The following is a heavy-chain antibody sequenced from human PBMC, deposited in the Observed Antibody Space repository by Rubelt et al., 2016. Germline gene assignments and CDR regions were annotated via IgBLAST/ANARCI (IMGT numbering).Heavy chain of an antibody. Sequence: QLQQGGARILKPSETLSLTCDLHGASFGDYYWAWIRQSPHKGLEWIGEVNSDGHTNYSPSIEGRVTLFVDTSKSQLFLMLTSVTAAETATYYCARDSLTQLKGVPLDSWGQGTPVSVSS. CDR3: ARDSLTQLKGVPLDS. J-gene: IGHJ4*02. V-gene: IGHV4-34*02. D-gene: IGHD1-1*01. CDR1: GASFGDYY. CDR2: VNSDGHT.